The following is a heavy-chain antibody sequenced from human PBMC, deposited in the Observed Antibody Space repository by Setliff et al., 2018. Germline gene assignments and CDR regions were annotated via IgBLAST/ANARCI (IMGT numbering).Heavy chain of an antibody. Sequence: PGGSLRLSCAASGFTFSNYGMHWARQAPGKGLEWVAFIRYDGSNKSYADSVKGRFTISRDNANHTLYLQMNSLRADDTAVYYCARLALTGYDSSGYYYALDYYYYMDVWGKGTTVTVSS. CDR1: GFTFSNYG. D-gene: IGHD3-22*01. CDR3: ARLALTGYDSSGYYYALDYYYYMDV. CDR2: IRYDGSNK. J-gene: IGHJ6*03. V-gene: IGHV3-33*08.